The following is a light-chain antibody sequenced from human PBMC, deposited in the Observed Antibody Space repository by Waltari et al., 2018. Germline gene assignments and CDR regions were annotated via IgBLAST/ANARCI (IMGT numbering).Light chain of an antibody. CDR3: GTWDSSLSAAV. CDR2: DDN. CDR1: ISNIGENY. J-gene: IGLJ3*02. V-gene: IGLV1-51*01. Sequence: QSVLTPPPSVSAAPGQQVTISCSGSISNIGENYVSWYQQLPGTAPKLLIHDDNERPSGIPDRFSASKSGSSATLGITGLQTGDEADYYCGTWDSSLSAAVFGGGTKVTVL.